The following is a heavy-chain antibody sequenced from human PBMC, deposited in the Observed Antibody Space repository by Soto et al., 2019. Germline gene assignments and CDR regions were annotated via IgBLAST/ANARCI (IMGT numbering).Heavy chain of an antibody. CDR1: GGTLSSYA. CDR2: IIPIFGTA. CDR3: ARAVFSGKAAGAITSFSP. D-gene: IGHD5-12*01. V-gene: IGHV1-69*13. J-gene: IGHJ5*02. Sequence: SVKVSRKASGGTLSSYAISWVRKAPGQGLEWMGGIIPIFGTANYAQKFQGRVTITADESTSTAYMELSSLRPEDTAVYSLARAVFSGKAAGAITSFSPCGRGNLLTVS.